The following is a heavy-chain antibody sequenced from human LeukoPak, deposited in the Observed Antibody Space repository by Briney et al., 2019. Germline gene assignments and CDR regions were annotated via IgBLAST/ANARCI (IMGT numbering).Heavy chain of an antibody. V-gene: IGHV3-23*01. CDR1: KFNFNKYG. Sequence: PGGSLRLSCATSKFNFNKYGLTWVRQAPGKGLEWVSSISGSGGSTQYAASVQGRFTISRDNSKNTLYLQMNSLRAEDTAVYYCAKVHSGWLFDYWGQGTLVTVSS. CDR2: ISGSGGST. CDR3: AKVHSGWLFDY. J-gene: IGHJ4*02. D-gene: IGHD6-19*01.